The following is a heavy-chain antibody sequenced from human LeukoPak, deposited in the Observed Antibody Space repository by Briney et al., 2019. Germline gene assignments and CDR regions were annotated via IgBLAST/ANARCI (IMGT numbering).Heavy chain of an antibody. CDR1: GGSISSGSYY. J-gene: IGHJ4*02. D-gene: IGHD5-18*01. Sequence: SETLSLTCTVSGGSISSGSYYWSWIRQPAGNGLEWIGRIYTSGSTNYNPSLKSRATISVDTSKNQFSLKLNSVTAADTAVYYCARDVGYSYGYDYWGQGTLVTVSS. V-gene: IGHV4-61*02. CDR2: IYTSGST. CDR3: ARDVGYSYGYDY.